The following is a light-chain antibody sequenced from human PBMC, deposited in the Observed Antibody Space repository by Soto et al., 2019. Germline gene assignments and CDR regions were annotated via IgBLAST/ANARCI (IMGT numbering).Light chain of an antibody. CDR3: QQYNFWPRT. CDR1: ESVNSN. J-gene: IGKJ1*01. CDR2: AAS. Sequence: TQSPAIFSVSPGERGSISCRASESVNSNLAWYQQKPGQPPRLLIYAASTRATDIPARFSGSGSGTAGTLTSSSLQSEDFAVYYYQQYNFWPRTFGQGTKVEIK. V-gene: IGKV3D-15*01.